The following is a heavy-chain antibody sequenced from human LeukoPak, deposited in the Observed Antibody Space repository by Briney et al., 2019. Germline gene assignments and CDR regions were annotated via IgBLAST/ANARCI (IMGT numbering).Heavy chain of an antibody. D-gene: IGHD4-11*01. CDR2: ISWNSGSI. Sequence: GRSLRLSCAASGFTFDDYAMHWVRQAPGKGLEWVSGISWNSGSIGYADSVKGRFTISRDNAKNSLYLQINSLRAEDTAVYYCARDSAYNAFDIWGQGTMVTVSS. V-gene: IGHV3-9*01. CDR1: GFTFDDYA. J-gene: IGHJ3*02. CDR3: ARDSAYNAFDI.